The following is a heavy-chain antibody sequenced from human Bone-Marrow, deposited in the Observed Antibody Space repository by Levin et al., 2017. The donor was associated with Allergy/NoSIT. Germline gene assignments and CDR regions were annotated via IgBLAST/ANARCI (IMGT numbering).Heavy chain of an antibody. CDR3: VRDAAVTRAAYYFDS. Sequence: QSGGSLRLSCAVSGFTFSNYPMHWVRQAPGKGLEWVAVISYHGYNKYYADSVQGRFTISRDNSKDTLFLELNSLRPEDTAVYYCVRDAAVTRAAYYFDSWGQGTLVTVSS. D-gene: IGHD4-11*01. CDR1: GFTFSNYP. CDR2: ISYHGYNK. V-gene: IGHV3-30-3*01. J-gene: IGHJ4*02.